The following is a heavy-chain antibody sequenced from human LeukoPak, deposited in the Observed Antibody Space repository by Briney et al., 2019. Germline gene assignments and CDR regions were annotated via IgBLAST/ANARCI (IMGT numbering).Heavy chain of an antibody. Sequence: PSETLSLTCTVSGGSISSYYWSWIRQPPGKGLEWIGYIYYSGSTNYNPSLKSRVTISVDTSKNQFSLKLSSVTAADTAVYYCARDGASPIDILTGYSENWFDPWGQGTLVTVSS. CDR3: ARDGASPIDILTGYSENWFDP. CDR1: GGSISSYY. V-gene: IGHV4-59*01. J-gene: IGHJ5*02. D-gene: IGHD3-9*01. CDR2: IYYSGST.